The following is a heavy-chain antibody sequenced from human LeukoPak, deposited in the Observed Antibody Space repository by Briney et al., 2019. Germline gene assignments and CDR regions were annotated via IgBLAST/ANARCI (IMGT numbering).Heavy chain of an antibody. D-gene: IGHD6-13*01. V-gene: IGHV4-61*02. CDR2: IYTSGST. J-gene: IGHJ4*02. CDR1: GGSISSGSYY. Sequence: EPSETLSLTCTVSGGSISSGSYYWSWIRQPAGKGLEWIGRIYTSGSTNYNPSLKSRVTISVDTSKNQFSLKLSSVTAADTAVYYCAGVEQHHDYWGQGTLVTVSS. CDR3: AGVEQHHDY.